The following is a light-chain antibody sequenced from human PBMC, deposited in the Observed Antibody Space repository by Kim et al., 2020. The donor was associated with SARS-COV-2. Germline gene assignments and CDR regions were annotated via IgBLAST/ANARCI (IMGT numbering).Light chain of an antibody. CDR2: WAS. Sequence: ATINCKSSQSVLYSSNNKNYLAWYQQKPGQPPKLLFYWASTRESGVPDRFSGSGSGTDFTLTISSLQAEDVAVYYCQQYYSTPFTFGPGTKVDIK. J-gene: IGKJ3*01. CDR1: QSVLYSSNNKNY. V-gene: IGKV4-1*01. CDR3: QQYYSTPFT.